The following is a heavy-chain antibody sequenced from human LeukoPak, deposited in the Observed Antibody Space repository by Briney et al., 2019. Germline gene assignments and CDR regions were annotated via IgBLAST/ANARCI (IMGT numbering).Heavy chain of an antibody. Sequence: PSQTLSLTCTVSGGSISSGGYYWSWIRQHPGKGLEWIGYIYYSGSTYYNPSLKSRVTISVDTSKNQFSLKLSSVTAVDTAVYYCARLTVTTNGDYFDYWGQGTLVTVSS. J-gene: IGHJ4*02. CDR2: IYYSGST. D-gene: IGHD4-17*01. V-gene: IGHV4-31*03. CDR3: ARLTVTTNGDYFDY. CDR1: GGSISSGGYY.